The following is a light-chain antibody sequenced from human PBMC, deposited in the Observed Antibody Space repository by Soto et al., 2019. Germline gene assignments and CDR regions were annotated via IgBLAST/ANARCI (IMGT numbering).Light chain of an antibody. CDR1: RSNIGTNT. J-gene: IGLJ1*01. Sequence: QSVLTQPLSASGTPGQRITISCSGSRSNIGTNTVNWYRQLAGTAPKLLIHTDDQRPSGVPDRFSGSKSGTSASLAISGLQSDDEADYFCVAWDDSRTGYVFGPGTKVTVL. CDR3: VAWDDSRTGYV. CDR2: TDD. V-gene: IGLV1-44*01.